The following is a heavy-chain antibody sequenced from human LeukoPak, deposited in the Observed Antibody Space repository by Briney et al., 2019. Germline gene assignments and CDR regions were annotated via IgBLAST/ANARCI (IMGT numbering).Heavy chain of an antibody. CDR1: GFTFSSYG. V-gene: IGHV3-74*01. D-gene: IGHD3-16*01. CDR3: ANGAFRLYYIDV. Sequence: PGGSLRLSCAASGFTFSSYGMHWVRQAPGKGLVWVSRINTDGSSTNYADSVKGRFTISRDNAKNTVYLQMDSLRADDTAVYYCANGAFRLYYIDVWGKGTTVTVSS. J-gene: IGHJ6*03. CDR2: INTDGSST.